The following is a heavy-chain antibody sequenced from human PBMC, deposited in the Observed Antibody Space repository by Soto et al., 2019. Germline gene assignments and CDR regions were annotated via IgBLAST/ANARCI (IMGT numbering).Heavy chain of an antibody. J-gene: IGHJ5*02. CDR2: IYNDGST. Sequence: SGAAVSNGDYRWNWIRQPPGKGLEWIGDIYNDGSTHYNPSLKSRVTISVDTSKNPLYLQMNSLRPEDTAVYYCAKGGSAALIAPSGRDNWFDPWGQGTQVTVSS. CDR3: AKGGSAALIAPSGRDNWFDP. V-gene: IGHV4-30-4*08. CDR1: GAAVSNGDYR. D-gene: IGHD6-13*01.